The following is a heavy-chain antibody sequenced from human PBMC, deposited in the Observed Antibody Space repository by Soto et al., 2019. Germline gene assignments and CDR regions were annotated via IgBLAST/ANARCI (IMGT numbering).Heavy chain of an antibody. J-gene: IGHJ6*02. D-gene: IGHD3-10*01. CDR3: ARVWLMAGSGNYYNIFGFYGMDV. CDR1: GFTFSSYA. Sequence: PGGSLRLSCAASGFTFSSYAMHWVRQAPGKGLEWVALISYDGSNKYYGDSVKGRFTISRDNSKNTVYLQMNSLRAEDTAVYYCARVWLMAGSGNYYNIFGFYGMDVWGQGTTVTVSS. CDR2: ISYDGSNK. V-gene: IGHV3-30*04.